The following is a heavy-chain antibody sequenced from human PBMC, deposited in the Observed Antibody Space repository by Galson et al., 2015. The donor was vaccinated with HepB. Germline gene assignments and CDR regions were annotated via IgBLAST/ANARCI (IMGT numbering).Heavy chain of an antibody. Sequence: SVKVSCKASGYTFTNYGIHWVRQAPGQRLEWMGWINAGNGNTKYSQKFQDRVTITRDTSASTAYMELSSLRSEDTAAYYCARDILGGSYWGQGTLVTVSS. J-gene: IGHJ4*02. CDR3: ARDILGGSY. D-gene: IGHD3-10*01. CDR1: GYTFTNYG. V-gene: IGHV1-3*01. CDR2: INAGNGNT.